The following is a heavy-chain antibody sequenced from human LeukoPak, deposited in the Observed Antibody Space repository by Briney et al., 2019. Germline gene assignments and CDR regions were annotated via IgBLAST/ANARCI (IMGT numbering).Heavy chain of an antibody. V-gene: IGHV1-2*02. Sequence: ASVKVSCKSSGYTFTDYYMHWVRQAPGQGFEWMGWINPNDGDTNYAQKFQGRVTMTRDTSISTAHMEVSRLRSDDTAVYYCARANFLYCSSTTCLFDYWGQGTLVTVSS. J-gene: IGHJ4*02. CDR3: ARANFLYCSSTTCLFDY. CDR2: INPNDGDT. D-gene: IGHD2-2*01. CDR1: GYTFTDYY.